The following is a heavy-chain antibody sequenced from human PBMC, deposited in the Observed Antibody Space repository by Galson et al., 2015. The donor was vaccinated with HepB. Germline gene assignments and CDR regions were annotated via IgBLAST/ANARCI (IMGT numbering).Heavy chain of an antibody. J-gene: IGHJ4*02. CDR3: ARMGSGWYGGTFDY. V-gene: IGHV3-7*01. D-gene: IGHD6-19*01. CDR1: GFTFSSYW. CDR2: IEQDGTEK. Sequence: SLRLSCAASGFTFSSYWMSWVRQAPGKGLEWLANIEQDGTEKYYVDSVKGRFTFSRDNAKNSLYLQMNSLSAEDTAVYYCARMGSGWYGGTFDYWGQGTLVTVSS.